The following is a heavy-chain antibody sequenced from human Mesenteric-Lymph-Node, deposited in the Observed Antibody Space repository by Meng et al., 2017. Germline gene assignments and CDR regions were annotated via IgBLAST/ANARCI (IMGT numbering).Heavy chain of an antibody. D-gene: IGHD5-24*01. CDR1: GCTFSSYA. CDR2: ISGSGGST. Sequence: EGQLVESGGGVGQPGGARRRACAASGCTFSSYAMSWVRQAPGKGLEWVSTISGSGGSTYYADSVKGRFTISRDNSKNTLYLQMNSLRAEDTAVYYCAKPPADGYNYVDYWGQGTLVTVSS. V-gene: IGHV3-23*04. J-gene: IGHJ4*02. CDR3: AKPPADGYNYVDY.